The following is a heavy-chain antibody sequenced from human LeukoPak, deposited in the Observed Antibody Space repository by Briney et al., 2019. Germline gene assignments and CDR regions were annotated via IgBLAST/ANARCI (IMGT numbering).Heavy chain of an antibody. CDR1: GFTFSSYS. V-gene: IGHV3-30*03. D-gene: IGHD3-10*01. CDR2: ISYDGSNK. Sequence: SGGSLRLSCAASGFTFSSYSMNWVRQAPGKGLEWVAVISYDGSNKYYADSVKGRFTISRDNSKNTLYLQMNSLRAEDTAVYYCARDRGYFDYWGQGTLVTVSS. J-gene: IGHJ4*02. CDR3: ARDRGYFDY.